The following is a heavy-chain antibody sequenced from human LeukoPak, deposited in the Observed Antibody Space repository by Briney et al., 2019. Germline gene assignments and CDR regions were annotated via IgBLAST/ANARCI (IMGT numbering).Heavy chain of an antibody. CDR2: ISDSGGST. CDR3: AKDGIYYDSSDYLDY. D-gene: IGHD3-22*01. J-gene: IGHJ4*02. Sequence: PGGSLRLSCAASGFTFSNYGMSWVRQASGKGLELVSTISDSGGSTYYADSVKGRFTISRDNSKNTLFLQMNSLRAEDTAVYYCAKDGIYYDSSDYLDYWGQGTLVTVSS. CDR1: GFTFSNYG. V-gene: IGHV3-23*01.